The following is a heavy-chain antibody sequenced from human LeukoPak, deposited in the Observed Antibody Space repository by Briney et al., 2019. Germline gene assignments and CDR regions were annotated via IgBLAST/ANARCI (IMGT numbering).Heavy chain of an antibody. Sequence: GGSLRLSCAASGFTFSSYAMSWVRQAPGKGLEWVSAISGSGGSTYYADSVKGRFTISRDNSKNTLYLQMNSLRAEDTAVYYCAKGVEMATIFLEARFQHWGQGTLVTVSS. D-gene: IGHD5-24*01. J-gene: IGHJ1*01. CDR1: GFTFSSYA. CDR2: ISGSGGST. CDR3: AKGVEMATIFLEARFQH. V-gene: IGHV3-23*01.